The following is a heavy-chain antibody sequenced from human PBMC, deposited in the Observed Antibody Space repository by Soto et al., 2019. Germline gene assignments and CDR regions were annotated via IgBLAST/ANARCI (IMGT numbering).Heavy chain of an antibody. CDR2: IYYSGST. D-gene: IGHD6-19*01. J-gene: IGHJ4*02. CDR3: ARRIAVAGDEFDY. CDR1: GGSISSGGYY. Sequence: LSLTYTVSGGSISSGGYYWSWIRQHPGKGLEWIGYIYYSGSTYYNPSLKSRVTISVDKSKNQFSLKLSSVTAADTAVYYCARRIAVAGDEFDYWCQGPLVT. V-gene: IGHV4-31*03.